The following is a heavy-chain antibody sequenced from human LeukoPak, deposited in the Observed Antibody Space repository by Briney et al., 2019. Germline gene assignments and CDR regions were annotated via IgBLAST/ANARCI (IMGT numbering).Heavy chain of an antibody. Sequence: SETLSLTCTVSGGSISSYYWSWIRQPPGEGLEWIGYIYYSGSTNYNPSLKSRVTISVDTSKNQFSLKLSSVTAADTAVYYCARGDYDSSGYYPYYYYYVMDVWGQGTTVTVSS. J-gene: IGHJ6*02. V-gene: IGHV4-59*01. CDR2: IYYSGST. CDR3: ARGDYDSSGYYPYYYYYVMDV. CDR1: GGSISSYY. D-gene: IGHD3-22*01.